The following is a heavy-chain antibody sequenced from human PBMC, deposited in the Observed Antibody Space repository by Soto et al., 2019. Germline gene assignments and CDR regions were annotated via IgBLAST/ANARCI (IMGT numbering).Heavy chain of an antibody. CDR1: GFTFSSYW. D-gene: IGHD2-21*01. J-gene: IGHJ4*02. V-gene: IGHV3-7*01. CDR3: ARDPIRRSDY. Sequence: EVQLVESGGGLVQPGGSLRLSCAASGFTFSSYWMRWVRQAPGKGLEWVANIKQDGSDKYYVDSVKGRFTISKDNAKNSLYLQMNSLRAEDTAVYYCARDPIRRSDYWGQGTLVTVSS. CDR2: IKQDGSDK.